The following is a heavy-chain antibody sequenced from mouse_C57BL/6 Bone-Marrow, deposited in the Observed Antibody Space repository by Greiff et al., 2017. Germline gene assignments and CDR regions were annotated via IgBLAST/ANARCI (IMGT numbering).Heavy chain of an antibody. J-gene: IGHJ2*01. D-gene: IGHD1-1*01. CDR3: ARDYYGNLYYFDY. V-gene: IGHV1-50*01. CDR1: GYTFTSYW. CDR2: IDPSDGST. Sequence: QVQLQQPGAELVKPGASVKLSCKASGYTFTSYWMQWVKQRPGQGLEWIGEIDPSDGSTNYNQKFKGKATLTVDTSSSTADMQRSSLTSEDSAVYYCARDYYGNLYYFDYWGQGTTLTVSS.